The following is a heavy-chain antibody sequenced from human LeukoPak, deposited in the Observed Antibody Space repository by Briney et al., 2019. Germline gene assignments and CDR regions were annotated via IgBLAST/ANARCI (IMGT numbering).Heavy chain of an antibody. CDR1: GYSISSGYY. J-gene: IGHJ3*02. V-gene: IGHV4-38-2*02. D-gene: IGHD5-24*01. CDR2: IYHSGST. CDR3: ARDRDVGNAFDI. Sequence: SPETLSLTCTVSGYSISSGYYWGWIRQPPGKGLEWIGSIYHSGSTYYNPSLKSRVTISVDTSKNQFSLKLSSVTAADTAVYYCARDRDVGNAFDIWGQGTMVTVSS.